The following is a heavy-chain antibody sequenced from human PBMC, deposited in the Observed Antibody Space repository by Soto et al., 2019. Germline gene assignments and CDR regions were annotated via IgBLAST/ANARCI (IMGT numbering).Heavy chain of an antibody. CDR1: GFTFSNYG. CDR3: AAGEPLNY. CDR2: IWYGGSNK. Sequence: GGSLRLSCAASGFTFSNYGMHWVRQAPGKGLEWVAIIWYGGSNKYYADSVKGRFTISRDNSKNTVYLQMNSLRAEDTAMYFCAAGEPLNYRGQGTLVTVSS. J-gene: IGHJ4*02. V-gene: IGHV3-33*01. D-gene: IGHD3-10*01.